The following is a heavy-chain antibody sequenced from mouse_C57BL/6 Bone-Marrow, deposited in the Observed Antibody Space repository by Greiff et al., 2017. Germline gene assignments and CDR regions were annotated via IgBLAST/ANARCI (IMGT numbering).Heavy chain of an antibody. CDR3: ARWDYYGRGYFDV. CDR1: GYTFTSYW. V-gene: IGHV1-53*01. J-gene: IGHJ1*03. Sequence: VQLQQPGTELVKPGASVKLSCKASGYTFTSYWMHWVKQRPGQGLEWIGNINPSNGGTNYNEKFKSKATLTVDKSSSTAYMQLSSLTSEDSAVYDCARWDYYGRGYFDVWGTGTTVTVSS. D-gene: IGHD1-1*01. CDR2: INPSNGGT.